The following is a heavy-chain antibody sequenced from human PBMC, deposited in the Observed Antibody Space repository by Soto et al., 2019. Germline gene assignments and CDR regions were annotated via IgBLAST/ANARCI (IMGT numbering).Heavy chain of an antibody. D-gene: IGHD6-19*01. Sequence: SETLSLTCTVSGGSISSSGYYWGWIRQPPGKGLEWIGSIYYSGSTYYNPSLRSRVTISVDTSKNQFSLKLSSVTAADTAVYYRAIDRSGWNYYFDYWGQGTLVTVSS. V-gene: IGHV4-39*01. CDR2: IYYSGST. CDR1: GGSISSSGYY. CDR3: AIDRSGWNYYFDY. J-gene: IGHJ4*02.